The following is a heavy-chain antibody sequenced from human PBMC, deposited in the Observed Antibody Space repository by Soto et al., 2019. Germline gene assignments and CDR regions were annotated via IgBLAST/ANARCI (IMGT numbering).Heavy chain of an antibody. V-gene: IGHV4-39*02. CDR3: ASTKTGTATAGYHF. J-gene: IGHJ4*01. CDR2: VYNTGTT. D-gene: IGHD6-13*01. CDR1: GVSISSSNYY. Sequence: SETLSLICNVSGVSISSSNYYWAWIRQPPGRGLEWIGRVYNTGTTYYNPSPRSRVSISVDTSKNHFSLKVTSVTAADTAMYYCASTKTGTATAGYHFWGHGALVAV.